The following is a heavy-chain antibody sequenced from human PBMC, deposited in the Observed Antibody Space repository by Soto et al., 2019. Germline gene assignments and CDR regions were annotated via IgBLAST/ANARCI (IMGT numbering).Heavy chain of an antibody. V-gene: IGHV4-38-2*02. J-gene: IGHJ4*02. CDR2: IYHSGST. CDR3: ARVRSGWYDY. D-gene: IGHD6-19*01. Sequence: SETLSLTCTVSGYSINSDDYWGWIRQPPGKGLEWIASIYHSGSTNYNPSLKSRVTISVDTSKNQFSLKLSSVTAADTAVYYCARVRSGWYDYWGQGTLVTVSS. CDR1: GYSINSDDY.